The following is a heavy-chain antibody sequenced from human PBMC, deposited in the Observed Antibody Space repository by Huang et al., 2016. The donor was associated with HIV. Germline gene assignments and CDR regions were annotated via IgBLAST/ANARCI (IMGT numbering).Heavy chain of an antibody. Sequence: QVRLQQSGPGLLTPSQTLSLTCALPGDSVSANSVTWYWIRQSPSGGLEWVGRKDERSKGYNDYAEYVKSRITIDTDISKNHFSLQLKSVVPEDTAVYFCARGHDFYYDKTGYSFDYWGQGSLVTVST. V-gene: IGHV6-1*01. CDR3: ARGHDFYYDKTGYSFDY. CDR1: GDSVSANSVT. CDR2: KDERSKGYN. J-gene: IGHJ4*02. D-gene: IGHD3-9*01.